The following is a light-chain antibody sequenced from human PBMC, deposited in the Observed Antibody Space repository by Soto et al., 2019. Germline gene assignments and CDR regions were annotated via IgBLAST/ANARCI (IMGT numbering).Light chain of an antibody. CDR3: QQYNNWPRAT. V-gene: IGKV3D-15*01. CDR1: QSIVSSY. J-gene: IGKJ4*01. CDR2: GAS. Sequence: IVLTHSPCTLSLTPLPRATLSFMSIQSIVSSYLSWYQQRPGQAPRLLIYGASSRATGIPDRFSGSGSGTEFTLTISSLQSEDFAVYYCQQYNNWPRATFGGGTKVDIK.